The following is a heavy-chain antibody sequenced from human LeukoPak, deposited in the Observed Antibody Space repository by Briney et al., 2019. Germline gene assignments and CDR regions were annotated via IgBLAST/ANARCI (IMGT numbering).Heavy chain of an antibody. J-gene: IGHJ4*02. CDR3: ARRTVRGVFDY. D-gene: IGHD3-10*01. Sequence: PGGSLRLSCAASGFTFSSYGMHWVRQAPGKGLEWVANIKQDGSEKYYVDSVKGRFTISRDNAKNSLYLQMNSLRAEDTAVYYCARRTVRGVFDYWGQGTLVTVSS. CDR2: IKQDGSEK. V-gene: IGHV3-7*01. CDR1: GFTFSSYG.